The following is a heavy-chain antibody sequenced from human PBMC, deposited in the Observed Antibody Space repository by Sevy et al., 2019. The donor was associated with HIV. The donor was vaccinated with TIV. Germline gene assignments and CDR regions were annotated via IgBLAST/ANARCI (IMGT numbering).Heavy chain of an antibody. V-gene: IGHV3-23*01. CDR3: VKDPVFRYFDWLLDYFDH. CDR2: IGTTGGTT. D-gene: IGHD3-9*01. CDR1: GFAFGNYA. Sequence: GGSLRLSCAASGFAFGNYAMSWVRHTPNKGLEWVSAIGTTGGTTYYADSVKGRFTISRDDSKNILYLQMSGLRADDTAIYYCVKDPVFRYFDWLLDYFDHWGQGTLVTVSS. J-gene: IGHJ4*02.